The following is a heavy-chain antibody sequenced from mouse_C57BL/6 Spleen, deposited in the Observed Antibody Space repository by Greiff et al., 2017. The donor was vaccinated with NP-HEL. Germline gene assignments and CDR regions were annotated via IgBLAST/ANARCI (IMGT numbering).Heavy chain of an antibody. CDR3: ARSTRGPYAMDY. J-gene: IGHJ4*01. CDR2: IDPSDSYT. Sequence: QVQLKQPGAELVKPGASVKLSCKASGYTFTSYWMQWVKQRPGQGLEWIGEIDPSDSYTNYNQKFKGKATLTVDTSSSTAYMQLSSLTSEDSAVYYCARSTRGPYAMDYWGQGTSVTVSS. CDR1: GYTFTSYW. V-gene: IGHV1-50*01.